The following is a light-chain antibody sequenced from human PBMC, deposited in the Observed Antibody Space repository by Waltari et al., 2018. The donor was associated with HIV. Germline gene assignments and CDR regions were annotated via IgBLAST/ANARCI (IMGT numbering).Light chain of an antibody. Sequence: QSVLTQPPSVSAAPGQNVTISCSGSSSNIGLNYVSWYQYVPGTAPKLLIYDKHKRPSGCPDRFSASNSGTSATLAITGLQTGDEADYSCGAWDVSLNAYVFGTGTKVTVL. J-gene: IGLJ1*01. CDR1: SSNIGLNY. CDR2: DKH. V-gene: IGLV1-51*01. CDR3: GAWDVSLNAYV.